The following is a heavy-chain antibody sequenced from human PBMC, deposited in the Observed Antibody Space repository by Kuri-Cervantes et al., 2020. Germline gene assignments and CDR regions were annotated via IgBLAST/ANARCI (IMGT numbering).Heavy chain of an antibody. D-gene: IGHD2-2*01. J-gene: IGHJ6*03. Sequence: ASVKVSCKASGYTFTGYYMHWVRQAPGQGLEWMGWINTNTGNPTYAQGFTGRFVFSLDTSVSTAYLQISSLKAEDTAVYYCARDLVPAAHYYYYYYMDVWGKGTTVTVSS. V-gene: IGHV7-4-1*02. CDR2: INTNTGNP. CDR3: ARDLVPAAHYYYYYYMDV. CDR1: GYTFTGYY.